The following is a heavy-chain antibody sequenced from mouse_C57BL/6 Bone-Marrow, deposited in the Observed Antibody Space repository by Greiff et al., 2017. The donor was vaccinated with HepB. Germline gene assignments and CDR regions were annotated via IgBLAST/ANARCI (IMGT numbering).Heavy chain of an antibody. Sequence: QVQLKQSGAELVRPGTSVKVSCKASGYAFTNYLIEWVKQRPGQGLEWIGVINPGSGGTNYNEKFKGKATLTADKSSSTAYMQLSSLTSEDSAVYFCAREGNYGNYFDYWGQGTTHTVSS. D-gene: IGHD2-1*01. CDR3: AREGNYGNYFDY. J-gene: IGHJ2*01. CDR1: GYAFTNYL. CDR2: INPGSGGT. V-gene: IGHV1-54*01.